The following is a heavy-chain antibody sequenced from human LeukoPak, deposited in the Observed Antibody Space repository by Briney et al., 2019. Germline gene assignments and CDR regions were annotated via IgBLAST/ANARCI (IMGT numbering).Heavy chain of an antibody. D-gene: IGHD6-19*01. J-gene: IGHJ4*02. Sequence: QPGGSLRLSCAASGFTVSTTYMSWVRQAPVKGLEWVSVLYSGSTYYADSVKGRFTISRDNSQNTLYLQMNSLRAEDTAVYYCATDWYSSGYFEYWGQGTLVTVSS. CDR1: GFTVSTTY. CDR3: ATDWYSSGYFEY. V-gene: IGHV3-53*01. CDR2: LYSGST.